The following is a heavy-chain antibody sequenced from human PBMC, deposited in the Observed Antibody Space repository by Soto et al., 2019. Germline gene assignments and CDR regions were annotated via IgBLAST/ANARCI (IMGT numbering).Heavy chain of an antibody. V-gene: IGHV4-39*01. D-gene: IGHD3-10*01. CDR3: ARHRIEVVWRGFDF. CDR1: TDSSSFTNSY. Sequence: SETLSLTCTVSTDSSSFTNSYWGWIRQPPGKGLQWTGSSSYNEGTFYNPSTMGRVGISFDRSKKQSSLQVTSVTAADTAVYFCARHRIEVVWRGFDFWGQGSPVTVSS. J-gene: IGHJ4*02. CDR2: SSYNEGT.